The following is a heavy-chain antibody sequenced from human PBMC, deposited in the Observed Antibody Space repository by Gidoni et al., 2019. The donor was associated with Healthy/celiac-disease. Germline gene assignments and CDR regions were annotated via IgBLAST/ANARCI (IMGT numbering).Heavy chain of an antibody. CDR3: ARDLDTWIQLWWGGAFDI. CDR1: GFTFSSYT. D-gene: IGHD5-18*01. V-gene: IGHV3-30-3*01. CDR2: RSYDGIKK. J-gene: IGHJ3*02. Sequence: QVQLVESGGGVVQPGRSLRLYCAASGFTFSSYTMHLVRQAPGKRREWVAVRSYDGIKKYYADYVKGRFTISIDNSKITMYLQMNSLRAEDTAVYYCARDLDTWIQLWWGGAFDIWGQGTMVTVSS.